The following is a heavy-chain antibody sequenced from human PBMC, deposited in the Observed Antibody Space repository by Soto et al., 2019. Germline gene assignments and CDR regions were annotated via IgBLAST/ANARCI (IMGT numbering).Heavy chain of an antibody. D-gene: IGHD6-6*01. V-gene: IGHV1-2*02. Sequence: KHPRASVKVSCKASGYTFTDYYVHWVRQAPGQGLEWMGWINPNSGGTNYAQKFQGRVTMTRDTSISTAYMELSRLRSDDTAVYYCARPLFEYSSPMDVWGQGTTVTVSS. CDR1: GYTFTDYY. CDR3: ARPLFEYSSPMDV. CDR2: INPNSGGT. J-gene: IGHJ6*02.